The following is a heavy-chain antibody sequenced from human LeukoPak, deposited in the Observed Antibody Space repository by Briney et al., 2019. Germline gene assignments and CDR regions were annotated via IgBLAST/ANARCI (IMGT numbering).Heavy chain of an antibody. CDR2: IKYDGSNE. V-gene: IGHV3-33*05. J-gene: IGHJ4*02. Sequence: PGGSLRLSCAASGITFSGYAMHWVRQAPGKGLEWVSLIKYDGSNEYYADSVKGRFTVSRDDSKNTLYLQMNSLRAEDTAVYYCARGQSVGWEVGVCDYWGQGAPVTVSS. D-gene: IGHD3-22*01. CDR1: GITFSGYA. CDR3: ARGQSVGWEVGVCDY.